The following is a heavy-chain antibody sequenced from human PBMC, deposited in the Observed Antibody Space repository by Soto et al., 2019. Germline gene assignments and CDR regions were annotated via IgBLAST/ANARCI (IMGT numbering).Heavy chain of an antibody. J-gene: IGHJ4*02. CDR1: GYTFTSYY. CDR3: ARDPTYYDSSGHYGDY. CDR2: INPSGGST. D-gene: IGHD3-22*01. Sequence: ASVKVSCKASGYTFTSYYMHWVRQAPGQGLEWMGIINPSGGSTSYAQKFQGRVTMARDTSTSTVYMELSSLRSEDTAVYYCARDPTYYDSSGHYGDYWGQGTLVTVSS. V-gene: IGHV1-46*01.